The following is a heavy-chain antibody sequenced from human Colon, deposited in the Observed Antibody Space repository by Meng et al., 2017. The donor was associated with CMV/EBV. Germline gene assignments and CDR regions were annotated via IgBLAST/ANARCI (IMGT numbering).Heavy chain of an antibody. CDR1: GFTFTNAW. Sequence: SGFTFTNAWMSWVRQAPGKGLEWVGRIKTKADGGTTDYGAPVKGRFSISRDDSKNTLYLQMNSLKTEDTAIYYCITHYPSGIYSSPYWGQGTLVTVSS. J-gene: IGHJ4*02. CDR2: IKTKADGGTT. CDR3: ITHYPSGIYSSPY. D-gene: IGHD3-10*01. V-gene: IGHV3-15*01.